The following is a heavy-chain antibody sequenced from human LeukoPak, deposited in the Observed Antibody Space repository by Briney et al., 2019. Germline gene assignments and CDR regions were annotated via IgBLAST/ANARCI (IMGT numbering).Heavy chain of an antibody. CDR2: ISSSGSTI. D-gene: IGHD2-15*01. CDR3: ARSVVAATETFDY. CDR1: GFTFSYFY. J-gene: IGHJ4*02. V-gene: IGHV3-11*04. Sequence: PGGSLRLSCAASGFTFSYFYKSWIRQAPGKGLEWVSYISSSGSTIFYADSVKGRFTISRDNAKNSLYLQMNSLRAGDTAVYYCARSVVAATETFDYWGQGTLVTVSS.